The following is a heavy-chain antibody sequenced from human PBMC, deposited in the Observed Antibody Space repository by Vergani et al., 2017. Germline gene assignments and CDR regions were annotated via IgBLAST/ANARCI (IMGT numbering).Heavy chain of an antibody. CDR1: GFTVSSYS. D-gene: IGHD2/OR15-2a*01. CDR2: ISSSSSTI. V-gene: IGHV3-48*01. J-gene: IGHJ4*02. Sequence: EVQLVESGGGLVQPGGSLRLSCAASGFTVSSYSMNWVRQAPGKGLEWVSYISSSSSTIYYADSVKGRFTISRDNAKNSLYLQMNSLRAEDTAVYYCARESIPSYFDYWGQGTLVTVSS. CDR3: ARESIPSYFDY.